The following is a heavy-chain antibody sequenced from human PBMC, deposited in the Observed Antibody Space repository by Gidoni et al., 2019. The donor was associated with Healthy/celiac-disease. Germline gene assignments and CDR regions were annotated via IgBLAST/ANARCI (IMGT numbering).Heavy chain of an antibody. J-gene: IGHJ2*01. V-gene: IGHV4-31*03. CDR2: IYYSGST. Sequence: QVQLQESGPGLVKPSQTLSLTCTVSGGSISSGGYSWSWIRQHPGKGLEWIGYIYYSGSTYYNPSLKSRVTISVDTSKNQFSLKLSSVTAADTAVYYCARDAFTYYYDSSGRSNWYFDLWGRGTLVTVSS. CDR3: ARDAFTYYYDSSGRSNWYFDL. CDR1: GGSISSGGYS. D-gene: IGHD3-22*01.